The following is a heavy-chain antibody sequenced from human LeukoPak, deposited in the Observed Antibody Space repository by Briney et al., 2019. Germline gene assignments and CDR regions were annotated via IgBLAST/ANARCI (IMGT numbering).Heavy chain of an antibody. CDR3: ARDQVVVVPAARHYYYYMDV. CDR2: IYTSGST. D-gene: IGHD2-2*01. J-gene: IGHJ6*03. V-gene: IGHV4-61*02. Sequence: PSQTLSLTCTVSGGSISSGSYYWSWIRQPAGKGLEWIGRIYTSGSTNYNLSLKSRVTISVDTSKNQFSLKLSSVTAADTAVYYCARDQVVVVPAARHYYYYMDVWGKGTTVTVSS. CDR1: GGSISSGSYY.